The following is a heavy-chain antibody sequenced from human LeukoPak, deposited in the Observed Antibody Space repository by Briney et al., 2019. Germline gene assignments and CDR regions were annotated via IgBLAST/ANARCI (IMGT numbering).Heavy chain of an antibody. Sequence: GGSLRLSCAASGFTFSSYEMNWVRQAPGKGLEWVSYISSSSSYIYYADSVKGRFTISRDNAKNSLYLQMNSLRAEDTAVYYCARDMGEEWLQAFDYWGQGTLVTVSS. V-gene: IGHV3-21*05. CDR3: ARDMGEEWLQAFDY. J-gene: IGHJ4*02. CDR2: ISSSSSYI. D-gene: IGHD5-12*01. CDR1: GFTFSSYE.